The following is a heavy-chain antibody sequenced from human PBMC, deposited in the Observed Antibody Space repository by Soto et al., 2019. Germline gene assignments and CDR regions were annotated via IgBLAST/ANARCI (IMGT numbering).Heavy chain of an antibody. CDR2: ISGSGGST. J-gene: IGHJ4*02. CDR1: GFTFSSYA. CDR3: AKFPPRPAEGFHDY. V-gene: IGHV3-23*01. D-gene: IGHD2-15*01. Sequence: EVQLLESGGGLVQPGGSLRLSCAASGFTFSSYAMSWVRQAPGKGLEWVSAISGSGGSTYYADSVKGRFTISRDNCRDTLYLEMNSLRAEDTAVYYGAKFPPRPAEGFHDYWGQGALVTVSS.